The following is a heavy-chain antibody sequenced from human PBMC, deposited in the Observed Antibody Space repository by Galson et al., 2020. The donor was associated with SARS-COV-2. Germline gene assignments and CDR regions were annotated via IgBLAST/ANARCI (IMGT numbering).Heavy chain of an antibody. J-gene: IGHJ4*02. CDR3: AIFSTYYDFWSGFIRDY. CDR1: GGSVSSATYY. D-gene: IGHD3-3*01. Sequence: SETLSLTCKVSGGSVSSATYYWTWIRQTPGKGLEWIGYIHHSGSTTNYNPSLKSRVTMSVDTPKNQLSLKLSSVTAADTAVYYCAIFSTYYDFWSGFIRDYWGQGTLVTVSS. CDR2: IHHSGSTT. V-gene: IGHV4-61*01.